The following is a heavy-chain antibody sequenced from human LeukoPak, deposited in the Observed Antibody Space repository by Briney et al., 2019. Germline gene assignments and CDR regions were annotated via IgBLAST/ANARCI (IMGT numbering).Heavy chain of an antibody. J-gene: IGHJ4*02. Sequence: SETLSLTCTVSGGSIRSYYWSWIRQPAGKGLEWIGRIYTSGSTNYNPSLKSRVTMSVDTSKNQFSLKLSSVTAADTAVYYCAREDYYYYGSQIYYFDYWGQGNLVTVSS. CDR3: AREDYYYYGSQIYYFDY. V-gene: IGHV4-4*07. CDR2: IYTSGST. CDR1: GGSIRSYY. D-gene: IGHD3-10*01.